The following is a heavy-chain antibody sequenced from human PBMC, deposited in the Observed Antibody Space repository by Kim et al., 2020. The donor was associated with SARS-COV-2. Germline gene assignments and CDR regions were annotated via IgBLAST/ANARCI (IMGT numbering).Heavy chain of an antibody. D-gene: IGHD2-15*01. J-gene: IGHJ3*02. CDR1: GGSISSSSYY. V-gene: IGHV4-39*07. Sequence: SETLSLTCTVSGGSISSSSYYWGWIRQPPGKGLEWIGSIYYSGSTYYNPSLKSRVTISVDTSKNQFSLKLSSVTAADTAVYYCARFGYCSGGSCYSGADAFDIWGQGTMVTVSS. CDR2: IYYSGST. CDR3: ARFGYCSGGSCYSGADAFDI.